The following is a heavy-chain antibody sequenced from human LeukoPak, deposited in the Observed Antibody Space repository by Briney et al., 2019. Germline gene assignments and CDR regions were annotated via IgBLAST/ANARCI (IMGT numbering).Heavy chain of an antibody. Sequence: GGSLRLSCAASGFTFSSYAMSWVRQAPGKGLEWVSAISGSGGSTYYADSVKGRFTISRDNSKNTLYLQMNSLRAEDTAVYYCAKDQLGIPAAPIDYWGQGTLVTVSS. V-gene: IGHV3-23*01. CDR1: GFTFSSYA. J-gene: IGHJ4*02. D-gene: IGHD2-2*01. CDR3: AKDQLGIPAAPIDY. CDR2: ISGSGGST.